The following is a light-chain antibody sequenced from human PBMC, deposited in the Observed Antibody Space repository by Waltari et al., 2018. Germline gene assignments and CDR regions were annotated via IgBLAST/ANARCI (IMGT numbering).Light chain of an antibody. V-gene: IGKV3-11*01. CDR1: QSVSSY. CDR2: DAS. Sequence: ELVLTQSPATLSLSPGARATLACRASQSVSSYLAWYQQKPGQAPRLLIYDASNRATGIPARFRGSGSGTDFTLTISNLEPEDFAVYYCQQRSSWPLTFGGGTKVEIK. J-gene: IGKJ4*01. CDR3: QQRSSWPLT.